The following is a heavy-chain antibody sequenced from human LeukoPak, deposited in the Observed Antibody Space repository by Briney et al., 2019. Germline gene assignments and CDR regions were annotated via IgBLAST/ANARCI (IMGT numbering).Heavy chain of an antibody. V-gene: IGHV3-53*01. D-gene: IGHD4-17*01. CDR1: EFTVSNSY. J-gene: IGHJ4*02. Sequence: PGGSLRLSCVASEFTVSNSYMSWVRQAPGKGLEWVSVIYTGGSTYYADSVRGRFTISRDNSKNTLYLQMNRLRAEDTAMYYCARDYGDYPSYFDYWGQGTLVTVSS. CDR3: ARDYGDYPSYFDY. CDR2: IYTGGST.